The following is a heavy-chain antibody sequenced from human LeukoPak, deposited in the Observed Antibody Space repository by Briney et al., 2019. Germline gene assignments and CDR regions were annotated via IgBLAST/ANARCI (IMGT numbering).Heavy chain of an antibody. D-gene: IGHD3-3*01. CDR1: GFTFSSYA. Sequence: PGGSLRLSCAASGFTFSSYAMSWVRQAPGKGLEWVSAISGSGGSTYYADSVKGRFTISRDNSKNTLYLQMNSLRAEDTAVYYCARAYYDFWSGYYPRPDYDYWGQGTLVTVSS. CDR2: ISGSGGST. J-gene: IGHJ4*02. CDR3: ARAYYDFWSGYYPRPDYDY. V-gene: IGHV3-23*01.